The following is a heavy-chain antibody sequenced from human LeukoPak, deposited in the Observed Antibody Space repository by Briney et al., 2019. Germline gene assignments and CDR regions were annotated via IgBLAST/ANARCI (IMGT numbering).Heavy chain of an antibody. J-gene: IGHJ4*02. CDR2: ISGSGGST. CDR3: AKERELRSGGFDY. CDR1: GFTFSSYG. Sequence: GGSLRLSCAASGFTFSSYGMSWVRQAPGKGLEWVSAISGSGGSTYYADSVKGRFTISRDNSKNSLYLQMNSLRAEDTALYYCAKERELRSGGFDYWGQGTLVTVSS. D-gene: IGHD1-7*01. V-gene: IGHV3-23*01.